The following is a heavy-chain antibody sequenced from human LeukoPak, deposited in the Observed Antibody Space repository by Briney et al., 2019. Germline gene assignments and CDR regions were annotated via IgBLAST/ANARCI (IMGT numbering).Heavy chain of an antibody. CDR1: GLTFRTYA. D-gene: IGHD3-22*01. Sequence: GGSLRLSCAASGLTFRTYAMSWVRQAPGKGLEWVSAISGSGGSTYYADSVKGRFTISRDNSKNTLYLQMNSLRAEDTAVYYCARPPWGSYDSSGHDAFDIWGQGTMVTVSS. CDR2: ISGSGGST. V-gene: IGHV3-23*01. J-gene: IGHJ3*02. CDR3: ARPPWGSYDSSGHDAFDI.